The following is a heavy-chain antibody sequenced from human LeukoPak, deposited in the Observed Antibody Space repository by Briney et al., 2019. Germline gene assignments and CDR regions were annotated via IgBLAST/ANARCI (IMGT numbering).Heavy chain of an antibody. D-gene: IGHD3-22*01. Sequence: GGSLRLSCAASGFTFSTYTMNGVRQAPGKGLEGVSSITGSSSYIYYADSVKGRCTISRDNAKNSLYLQMNSLRVEDTAVYYCARHVVAVGFDYWGQGTLVTVSS. CDR3: ARHVVAVGFDY. V-gene: IGHV3-21*01. CDR1: GFTFSTYT. J-gene: IGHJ4*02. CDR2: ITGSSSYI.